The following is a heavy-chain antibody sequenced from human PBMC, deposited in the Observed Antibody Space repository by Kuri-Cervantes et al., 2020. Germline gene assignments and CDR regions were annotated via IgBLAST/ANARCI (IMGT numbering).Heavy chain of an antibody. J-gene: IGHJ4*02. V-gene: IGHV3-53*01. CDR2: IYSGGST. D-gene: IGHD6-13*01. CDR3: ARGPSSSWRRSSSWYYFDY. CDR1: GFTVSSNY. Sequence: GGSLILSCAASGFTVSSNYMSWVRQAPGKGLEWVSVIYSGGSTYYADSVKGRFTISRDNSKNTLYLQMNSLRAEDTAVYYCARGPSSSWRRSSSWYYFDYWGQGTLVTDSS.